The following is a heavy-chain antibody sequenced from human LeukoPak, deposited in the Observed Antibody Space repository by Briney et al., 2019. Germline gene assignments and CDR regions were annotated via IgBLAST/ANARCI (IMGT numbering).Heavy chain of an antibody. V-gene: IGHV3-21*01. D-gene: IGHD5-24*01. CDR2: ISSSSSYI. J-gene: IGHJ4*02. Sequence: PGGSLRLSCAASGFTFSSYSMNWVRQAPGKGLEWVSSISSSSSYIYYADSAKGRFTISRDNAKNSLYLQMNSLRAEDTAVYYCARDGEMATIMFDYWGQGTLVTVSS. CDR3: ARDGEMATIMFDY. CDR1: GFTFSSYS.